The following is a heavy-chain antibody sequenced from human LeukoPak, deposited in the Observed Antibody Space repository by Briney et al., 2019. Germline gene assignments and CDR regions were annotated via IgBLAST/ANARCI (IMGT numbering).Heavy chain of an antibody. Sequence: GGSLTLSCAASGFTFSYYDMHVFRRATGKGLESVSSSGTAGDTYYTGSLKGRFTISRENAKNSLYLQMNSLRAGDTAVYYCARVAKERVGGVYYFDYWGQGTLVTVSS. CDR2: SGTAGDT. CDR3: ARVAKERVGGVYYFDY. D-gene: IGHD1-1*01. V-gene: IGHV3-13*01. CDR1: GFTFSYYD. J-gene: IGHJ4*02.